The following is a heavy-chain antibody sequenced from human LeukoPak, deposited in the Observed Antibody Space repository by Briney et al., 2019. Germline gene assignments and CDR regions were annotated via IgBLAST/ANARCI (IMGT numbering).Heavy chain of an antibody. CDR2: ISAYNGNT. D-gene: IGHD2-8*01. CDR1: GYTFTSYG. V-gene: IGHV1-18*01. Sequence: ASVKVSCKASGYTFTSYGISWVRQAPGQGLEWMGWISAYNGNTNYARKLQGRVTMTTDTSTSTAYMELRSLRSDDTAVYYCARGYIVLMRVNWFDPWGQGTLVTVSS. J-gene: IGHJ5*02. CDR3: ARGYIVLMRVNWFDP.